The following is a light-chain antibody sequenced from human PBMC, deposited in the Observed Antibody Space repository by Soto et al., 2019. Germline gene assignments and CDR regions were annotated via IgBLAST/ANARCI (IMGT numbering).Light chain of an antibody. V-gene: IGKV1-8*01. CDR2: DAS. CDR3: LQHHSYPLT. J-gene: IGKJ5*01. CDR1: QGISSY. Sequence: ATRMAQSPSSFSASTGDRVTITCLASQGISSYLAWYQQKPGKAPKLLIYDASSLESGVPSRFSGSGSGTEFTLTISSLQPEDFATYYCLQHHSYPLTFGQGTRLEIK.